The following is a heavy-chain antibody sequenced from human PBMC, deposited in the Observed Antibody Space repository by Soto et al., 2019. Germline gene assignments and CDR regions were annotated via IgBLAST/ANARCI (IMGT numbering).Heavy chain of an antibody. CDR3: ARARGGYFDY. Sequence: QVPLQESGPGLVKPSETLSLTCTVSGGSISSYYWSWIRQPPGKGLEWIGYIYYSGSTNYNPSLKSRVTISIDTSKNQFSLKLSSVTAADTAVYYCARARGGYFDYWGQGTLVTVSS. CDR2: IYYSGST. CDR1: GGSISSYY. V-gene: IGHV4-59*01. J-gene: IGHJ4*02.